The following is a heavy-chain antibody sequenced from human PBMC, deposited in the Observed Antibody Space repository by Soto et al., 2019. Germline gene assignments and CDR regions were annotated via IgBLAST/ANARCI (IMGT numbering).Heavy chain of an antibody. J-gene: IGHJ6*02. CDR3: AKDLMGATPYYYYGMDV. V-gene: IGHV3-30*18. CDR1: GFTFSSYG. Sequence: QVQLVESGGGVVQPGRSLRLSCAASGFTFSSYGMHWVRQAPGKGLEWVAVISYDGSNKYYADSVKGRFTISRDNSKNTLYLQMSSLRAEDTAVYYCAKDLMGATPYYYYGMDVWGQGTTVTVSS. CDR2: ISYDGSNK. D-gene: IGHD1-26*01.